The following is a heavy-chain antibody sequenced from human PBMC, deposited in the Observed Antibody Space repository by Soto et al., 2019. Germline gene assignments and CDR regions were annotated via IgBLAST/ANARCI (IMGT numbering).Heavy chain of an antibody. D-gene: IGHD4-17*01. V-gene: IGHV3-9*01. CDR2: ISWNSGRI. J-gene: IGHJ6*02. Sequence: PGGSLRLSCAASGFTLDDYAMHWVRQVPGKGLEWVSGISWNSGRIGYAESVKGRFTISRDNAKNFLYLQMNSLRAEDTALYYCTKDNLKQNYGGNSWTGSYYYFYGMDVWGQGTTVTVSS. CDR3: TKDNLKQNYGGNSWTGSYYYFYGMDV. CDR1: GFTLDDYA.